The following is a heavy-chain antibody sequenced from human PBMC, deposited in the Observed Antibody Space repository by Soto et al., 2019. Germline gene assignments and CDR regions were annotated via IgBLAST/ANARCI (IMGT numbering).Heavy chain of an antibody. CDR2: SSPSRGHG. CDR1: SLTFDTSD. Sequence: QSQLVQSGAEVREPGASVKVSCKASSLTFDTSDFSWVQQAPGQGLERMGWSSPSRGHGNLARKFRDRVTLTADTATTTVHMEMRSLISDDTAVYYCGRDGDQWDRRFLDFWGQGTLVTVSS. J-gene: IGHJ4*02. D-gene: IGHD1-26*01. V-gene: IGHV1-18*01. CDR3: GRDGDQWDRRFLDF.